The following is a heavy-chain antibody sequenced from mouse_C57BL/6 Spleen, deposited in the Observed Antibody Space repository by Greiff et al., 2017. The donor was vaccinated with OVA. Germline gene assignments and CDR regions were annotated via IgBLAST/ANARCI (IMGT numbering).Heavy chain of an antibody. CDR1: GYTFTSYW. Sequence: QVQLQQPGAELVRPGSSVKLSCKASGYTFTSYWMHWVKQRPIQGLEWIGNIDPSDSETHYNQKFKDKATLTVDKSSSTAYMQLSSRTSEDSAVYYCARSYDGYYGGYFDVWGTGTTVTVSS. D-gene: IGHD2-3*01. V-gene: IGHV1-52*01. CDR3: ARSYDGYYGGYFDV. J-gene: IGHJ1*03. CDR2: IDPSDSET.